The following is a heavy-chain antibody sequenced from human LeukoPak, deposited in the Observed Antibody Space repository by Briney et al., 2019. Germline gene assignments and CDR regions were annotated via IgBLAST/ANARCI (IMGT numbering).Heavy chain of an antibody. CDR2: IYHSGST. D-gene: IGHD3-10*01. Sequence: PSETLSLTCAVSGYSISSGYYWGWIREPPGKGLEWIGSIYHSGSTYYNPSLKSRVTISVDTSKNQFSLKLSSVTAADTAVYYCARLTAGRSGSYLGDDYWGQGTLVTVSS. CDR3: ARLTAGRSGSYLGDDY. CDR1: GYSISSGYY. J-gene: IGHJ4*02. V-gene: IGHV4-38-2*01.